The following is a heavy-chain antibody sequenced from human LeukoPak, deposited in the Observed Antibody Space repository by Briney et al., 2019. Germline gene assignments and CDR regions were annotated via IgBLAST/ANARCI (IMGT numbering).Heavy chain of an antibody. V-gene: IGHV1-69*05. CDR1: GGTFSSYA. CDR2: IIPIFGTA. D-gene: IGHD3-10*01. CDR3: AKCYYGSGSYYQLTYYYYMDV. Sequence: GASVKVSCKASGGTFSSYAISWVRQAPGQGLEWMGGIIPIFGTANYAQKFQGGVTITTDESTSTTYMELSSLRSEDTAVYYCAKCYYGSGSYYQLTYYYYMDVWGKGTTVTVSS. J-gene: IGHJ6*03.